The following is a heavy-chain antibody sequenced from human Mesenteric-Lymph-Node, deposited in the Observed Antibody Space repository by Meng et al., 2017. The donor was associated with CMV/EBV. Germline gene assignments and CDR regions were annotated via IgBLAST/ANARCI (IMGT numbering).Heavy chain of an antibody. CDR3: ARDLRPAGTLRFDP. V-gene: IGHV4-61*01. CDR2: IYYSGST. Sequence: GSLRLSCTVSGGSVSSGSYYWSWIRQPPGKGLEWIGYIYYSGSTNYNPSLKSRVTISVDTSKNQFSLKLSSVTAADTAVYYCARDLRPAGTLRFDPWGQGTLVTVSS. D-gene: IGHD1-14*01. CDR1: GGSVSSGSYY. J-gene: IGHJ5*02.